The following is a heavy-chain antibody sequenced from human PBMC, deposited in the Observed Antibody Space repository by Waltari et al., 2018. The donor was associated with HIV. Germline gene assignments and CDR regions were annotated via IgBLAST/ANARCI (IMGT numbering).Heavy chain of an antibody. J-gene: IGHJ4*02. Sequence: QVQLIQSGAEMKKPGASMKVPCKASEYTFTTYHIHWVRQAPGEGLEWMGWINPDNGDTQYAQKFQGWVSMTRDTSINTAYMNLTRLRSEDSAVYYCARALSTTWHNLDYWGQGTLVTVSS. CDR2: INPDNGDT. CDR1: EYTFTTYH. D-gene: IGHD2-2*01. V-gene: IGHV1-2*04. CDR3: ARALSTTWHNLDY.